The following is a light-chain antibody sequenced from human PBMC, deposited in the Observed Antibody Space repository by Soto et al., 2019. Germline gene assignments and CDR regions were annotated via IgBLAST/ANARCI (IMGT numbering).Light chain of an antibody. J-gene: IGKJ1*01. CDR1: QSISSW. CDR3: QQYSTYPWT. CDR2: KAS. Sequence: DIQINKSPSILSVSVDDRVTITCRASQSISSWLAWYQQKPGKAPKLLIYKASGLESGVPSRFSGSGSGTDFTLTISSLQPDDFATYYCQQYSTYPWTFGQGTKVDIK. V-gene: IGKV1-5*03.